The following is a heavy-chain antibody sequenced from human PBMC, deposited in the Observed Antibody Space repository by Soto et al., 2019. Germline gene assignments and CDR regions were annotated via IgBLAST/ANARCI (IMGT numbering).Heavy chain of an antibody. Sequence: QVQLVESGGGVVQPGRSLRLSCAASGFTFSGYAMHWVRQAPGKGLEWVAVISYDGSNKYYADSVKGRFTISRDNSKNTLYLQMNSLRAEDTAVYYCARALRISSWWISYYYGMDVWGQGTTVTVSS. V-gene: IGHV3-30-3*01. J-gene: IGHJ6*02. D-gene: IGHD6-13*01. CDR2: ISYDGSNK. CDR3: ARALRISSWWISYYYGMDV. CDR1: GFTFSGYA.